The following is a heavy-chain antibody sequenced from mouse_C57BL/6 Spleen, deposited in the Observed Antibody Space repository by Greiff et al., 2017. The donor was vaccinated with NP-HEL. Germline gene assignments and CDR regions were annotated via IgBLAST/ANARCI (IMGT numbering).Heavy chain of an antibody. CDR3: AREDYGYGAWCAY. CDR2: ISYDGSN. V-gene: IGHV3-6*01. CDR1: GYSITSGYY. J-gene: IGHJ3*01. Sequence: DVKLVESGPGLVKPSQSLSLTCSVTGYSITSGYYWNWIRQFPGNKLEWMGYISYDGSNNYNPSLTNRISITRDTSKNQFFLKLNSVTTEDTATYYCAREDYGYGAWCAYWGQGTLVTVSA. D-gene: IGHD2-2*01.